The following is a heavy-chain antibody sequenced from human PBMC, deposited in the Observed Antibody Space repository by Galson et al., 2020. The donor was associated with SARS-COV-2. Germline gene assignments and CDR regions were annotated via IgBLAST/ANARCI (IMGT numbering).Heavy chain of an antibody. D-gene: IGHD5-18*01. Sequence: SETLSLTCTVSAGSLSTGSYYWGWIRQPPGKGLEWIGSIYYSGSTYYNPSLKSRVTISVDTSKHQFPLKLSAVTAADTVVYYCARAERGYSYGSVDYWGQGTLVTVSS. CDR3: ARAERGYSYGSVDY. CDR2: IYYSGST. V-gene: IGHV4-39*01. CDR1: AGSLSTGSYY. J-gene: IGHJ4*02.